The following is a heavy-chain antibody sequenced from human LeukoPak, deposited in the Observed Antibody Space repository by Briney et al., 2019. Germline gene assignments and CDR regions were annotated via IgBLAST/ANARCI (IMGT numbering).Heavy chain of an antibody. J-gene: IGHJ6*03. CDR3: AKGGGYEAQYYYYYLDV. V-gene: IGHV3-30*18. CDR1: GFTFSSYG. D-gene: IGHD5-12*01. Sequence: GGSLRLSCAASGFTFSSYGMHWVRQAPGKGLEWVAVISYDGSNKYYADSVKGRFTISRDNSKNTLYLQMKSLRAEDTAVYYCAKGGGYEAQYYYYYLDVWGKGTTVTVSS. CDR2: ISYDGSNK.